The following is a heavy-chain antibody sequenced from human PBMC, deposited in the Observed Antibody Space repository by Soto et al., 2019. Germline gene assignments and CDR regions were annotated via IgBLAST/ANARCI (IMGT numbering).Heavy chain of an antibody. CDR3: ARATYCGGDCYFFDY. J-gene: IGHJ4*02. V-gene: IGHV1-46*01. CDR1: GNTFTIYY. D-gene: IGHD2-21*02. CDR2: INPSGDST. Sequence: QVVQSGAEVKKPGASVKISCKASGNTFTIYYIHWVRQAPGQGLEWMGIINPSGDSTSYAQKFQGRVTMTRDTSTSTVYKDLSSLRSEDTAVYYCARATYCGGDCYFFDYWGQGTLVTVSS.